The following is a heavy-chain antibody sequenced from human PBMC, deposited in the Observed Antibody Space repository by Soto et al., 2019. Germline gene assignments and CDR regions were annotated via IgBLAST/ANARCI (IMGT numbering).Heavy chain of an antibody. Sequence: ESGGGLVQPGGSLRLSCAASGFTFSSYAMSWVRQAPGKGLEWVSAISGSGGSTYYADSVKGRFTISRDNSKNTLYLQMNSLRAEDTAVYYCAKAGYSKTQLENYYYMDVWGKGTTVTVSS. D-gene: IGHD1-1*01. J-gene: IGHJ6*03. CDR3: AKAGYSKTQLENYYYMDV. CDR2: ISGSGGST. CDR1: GFTFSSYA. V-gene: IGHV3-23*01.